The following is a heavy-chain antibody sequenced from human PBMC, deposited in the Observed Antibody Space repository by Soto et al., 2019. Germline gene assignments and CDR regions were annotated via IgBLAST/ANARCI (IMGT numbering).Heavy chain of an antibody. D-gene: IGHD6-13*01. Sequence: ETLSLTCAVSGYSISSGYYWGWIRQPPGKGLEWIGSIYHSGSTYYNPSLKSRVTISVDTSKNQFSLKLSSVTAADTAVYYCARASWGYSSSSFAFDIWGQGTMVTVSS. J-gene: IGHJ3*02. CDR1: GYSISSGYY. CDR2: IYHSGST. CDR3: ARASWGYSSSSFAFDI. V-gene: IGHV4-38-2*01.